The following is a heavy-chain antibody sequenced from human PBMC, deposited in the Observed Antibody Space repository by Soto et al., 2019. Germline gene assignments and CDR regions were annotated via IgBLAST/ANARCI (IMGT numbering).Heavy chain of an antibody. J-gene: IGHJ4*02. D-gene: IGHD2-15*01. CDR2: IYYSGGT. CDR1: GGSISSGDYY. V-gene: IGHV4-30-4*01. Sequence: SETLSLTCTVSGGSISSGDYYWSWIRQPPGKGLEWIGYIYYSGGTYYNPSLKSRVTISIDTSKNQFSLKLSSVTAADTAVYYCAIQGYCSGGSCYWAGVDYWGQGTLVTVSS. CDR3: AIQGYCSGGSCYWAGVDY.